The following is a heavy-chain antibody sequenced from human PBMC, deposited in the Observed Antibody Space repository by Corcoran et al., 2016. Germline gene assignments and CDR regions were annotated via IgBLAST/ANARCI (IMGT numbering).Heavy chain of an antibody. D-gene: IGHD2-2*01. CDR2: ISYDGTNK. CDR3: AKDRQRPGPYYYGMDV. V-gene: IGHV3-30*18. Sequence: QVQLVESGGGVVQPGRSLRLSCAASGFTFSSYVMHWVRQAPGKGLEWVAVISYDGTNKYYVDSVKGRFTISRDNSKNTLYLQMNSLRGEDTAVYYWAKDRQRPGPYYYGMDVWGQGTTVTVSS. CDR1: GFTFSSYV. J-gene: IGHJ6*02.